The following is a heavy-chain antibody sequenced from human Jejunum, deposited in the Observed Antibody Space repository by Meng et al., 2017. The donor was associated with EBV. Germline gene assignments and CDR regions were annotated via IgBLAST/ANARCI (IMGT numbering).Heavy chain of an antibody. V-gene: IGHV4-61*01. D-gene: IGHD1-26*01. Sequence: VERRAAGPALVKPSETLSLPCTVSGDSVNSAIYHWSWIRQPQGKGLEWIGYIYNGGSTNSIPPLRTRVTISLDTSKNHFPLKLGSVPAADTAMYSCAYYLSGGGGVGSWGQGTLVTVSS. CDR1: GDSVNSAIYH. CDR3: AYYLSGGGGVGS. J-gene: IGHJ4*02. CDR2: IYNGGST.